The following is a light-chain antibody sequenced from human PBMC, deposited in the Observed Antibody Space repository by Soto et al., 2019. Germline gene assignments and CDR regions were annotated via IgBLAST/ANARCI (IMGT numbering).Light chain of an antibody. CDR1: SGHSSYA. V-gene: IGLV4-69*01. CDR2: LXSDGSH. Sequence: CTLSSGHSSYAIAWHQQQPEKGPRYLMRLXSDGSHTKGDGIPDRFSGSSSGAERYLTISSLQSEDEADYYCQTWGTGIWVFGGGTKLTVL. J-gene: IGLJ3*02. CDR3: QTWGTGIWV.